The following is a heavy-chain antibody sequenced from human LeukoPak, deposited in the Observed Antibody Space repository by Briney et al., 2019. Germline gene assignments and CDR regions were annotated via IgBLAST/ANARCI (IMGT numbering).Heavy chain of an antibody. CDR2: INHSGST. V-gene: IGHV4-34*01. CDR1: GGSFSGYY. D-gene: IGHD3-3*01. J-gene: IGHJ4*02. Sequence: PSETLSLTCAVYGGSFSGYYWSWIRQPPGKGLERIGEINHSGSTNYNPSLKSRVTISVDTSKNQFSLKLSSVTAADTAVYYCARGRKYYDFWSGYYEEVNDFDYWGQGTLVTVSS. CDR3: ARGRKYYDFWSGYYEEVNDFDY.